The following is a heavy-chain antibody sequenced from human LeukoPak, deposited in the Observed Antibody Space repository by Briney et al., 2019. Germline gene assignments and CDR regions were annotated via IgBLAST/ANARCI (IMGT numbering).Heavy chain of an antibody. J-gene: IGHJ6*04. CDR1: GGSISSYY. CDR2: IYYSGST. CDR3: ARYGSGSYYPALSRGMDV. D-gene: IGHD3-10*01. V-gene: IGHV4-59*08. Sequence: SETLSLTCTVSGGSISSYYWSWIRQPPGKGLEWIGYIYYSGSTNYNPSLKSRVTISVDTSKNQFSLKLSSVTAADTAVYYCARYGSGSYYPALSRGMDVWGKGTTVTVSS.